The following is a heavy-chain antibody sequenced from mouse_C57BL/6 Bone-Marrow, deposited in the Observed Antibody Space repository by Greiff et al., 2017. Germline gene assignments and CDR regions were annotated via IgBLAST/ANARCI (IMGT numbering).Heavy chain of an antibody. J-gene: IGHJ2*01. V-gene: IGHV5-6*01. Sequence: EVKLMESGGDLVKPGGSLKLSCAASGFTFSSYGMSWVRQTPDKRLEWVATISSGGSYTYYPDSVKGRFTISRDNAKNTLYLQMSSLKSEETAMYYCARHAYDGYLYYFDYWGQGTTLTVSS. CDR3: ARHAYDGYLYYFDY. CDR2: ISSGGSYT. D-gene: IGHD2-3*01. CDR1: GFTFSSYG.